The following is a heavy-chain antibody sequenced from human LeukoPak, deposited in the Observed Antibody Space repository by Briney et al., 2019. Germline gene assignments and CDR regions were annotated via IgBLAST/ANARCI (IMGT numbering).Heavy chain of an antibody. CDR3: ARVSGDYASYYFDY. CDR2: IIPIFGTA. J-gene: IGHJ4*02. CDR1: XXTXXXXA. V-gene: IGHV1-69*05. D-gene: IGHD4-17*01. Sequence: XASXXTXXXXAISWVGQAPGQGVEGMGGIIPIFGTANYAQKFQGRVRITTDESTSTDYMELRRLRYGDTAVYYCARVSGDYASYYFDYWGQGTLVTVSS.